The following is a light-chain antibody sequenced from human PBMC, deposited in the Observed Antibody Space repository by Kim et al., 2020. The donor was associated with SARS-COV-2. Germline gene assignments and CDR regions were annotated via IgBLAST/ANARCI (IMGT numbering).Light chain of an antibody. CDR3: QQCNNWPRT. CDR2: AAS. CDR1: ESVSSN. Sequence: GSPGERATLSCRASESVSSNLAWYQHKPGQAPRLLIFAASTRAAGVPARFSGSGSGTEFTLTISSLQSEDFAVYYCQQCNNWPRTFGQGTKVDIK. V-gene: IGKV3-15*01. J-gene: IGKJ1*01.